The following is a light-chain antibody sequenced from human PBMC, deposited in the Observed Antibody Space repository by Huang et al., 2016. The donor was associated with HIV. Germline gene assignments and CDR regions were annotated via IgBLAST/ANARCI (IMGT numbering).Light chain of an antibody. CDR1: QSIKRN. CDR2: GAS. CDR3: QQYDYWPPVT. V-gene: IGKV3-15*01. J-gene: IGKJ1*01. Sequence: IVMTQSPVTLSVSPGERAALSFRAGQSIKRNLAWYQQKPGQAPRLLIYGASTRATVVPARFSGSGSGTEFTLTINNLQSDDFAVYYCQQYDYWPPVTFGQGTKV.